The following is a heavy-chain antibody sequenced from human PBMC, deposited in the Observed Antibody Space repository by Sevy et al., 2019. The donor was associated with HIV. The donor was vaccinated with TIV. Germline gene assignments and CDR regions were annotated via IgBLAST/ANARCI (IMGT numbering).Heavy chain of an antibody. CDR2: IIPIFGTA. J-gene: IGHJ4*02. V-gene: IGHV1-69*13. Sequence: ASVKVSCKASGGTFSSYAISWVRQAPGQGLEWMGGIIPIFGTANYAQKFQGRVTITADESTSTAYMELSSLGSEDTAVYYCARVPPSGIYDMVPPAGWYFDYWGQGTLVTVSS. CDR3: ARVPPSGIYDMVPPAGWYFDY. CDR1: GGTFSSYA. D-gene: IGHD3-9*01.